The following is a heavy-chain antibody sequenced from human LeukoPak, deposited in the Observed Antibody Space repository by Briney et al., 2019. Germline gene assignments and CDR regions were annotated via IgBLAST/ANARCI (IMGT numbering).Heavy chain of an antibody. J-gene: IGHJ6*02. CDR1: GGSISSYY. Sequence: SETLTLTCTVSGGSISSYYWSWLRQPAGKGLEWIGRIYNSGSTNYNPSLKSRVTMSVDTSKNQFSLKLSSVTAADTAVYYCARNWLNYYDSSGYVDGMDVWGQGTTVTVSS. CDR2: IYNSGST. V-gene: IGHV4-4*07. D-gene: IGHD3-22*01. CDR3: ARNWLNYYDSSGYVDGMDV.